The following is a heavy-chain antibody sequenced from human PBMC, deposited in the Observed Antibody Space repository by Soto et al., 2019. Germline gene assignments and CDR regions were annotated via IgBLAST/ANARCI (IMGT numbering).Heavy chain of an antibody. D-gene: IGHD6-13*01. Sequence: TPSLTSAISVDRVCSNSPPSNWIRQSPSRRLEWLGRTYYRSKWDNVYAVSVKSRITMNPDTSKNQFCLRLNSVTPEDPAVYYCARVRKQVVYGMEVWGQGTTVTVS. J-gene: IGHJ6*02. CDR3: ARVRKQVVYGMEV. CDR2: TYYRSKWDN. CDR1: VDRVCSNSPP. V-gene: IGHV6-1*01.